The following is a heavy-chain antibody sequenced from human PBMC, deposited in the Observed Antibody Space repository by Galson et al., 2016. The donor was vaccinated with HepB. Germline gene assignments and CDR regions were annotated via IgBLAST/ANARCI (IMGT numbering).Heavy chain of an antibody. CDR1: GFTVSNNY. Sequence: SLRLSCAASGFTVSNNYMSWVRQAPGKGLEWVSLIYSGGSTYYADSVKGRFTISRDNSKSTLYLQMNSLRAEETAVYYCASMTGTTPGGYWGQGTLVTVSS. CDR2: IYSGGST. V-gene: IGHV3-53*01. CDR3: ASMTGTTPGGY. J-gene: IGHJ4*02. D-gene: IGHD1-20*01.